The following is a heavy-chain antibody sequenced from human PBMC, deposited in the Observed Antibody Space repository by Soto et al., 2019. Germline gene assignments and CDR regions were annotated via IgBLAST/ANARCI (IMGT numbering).Heavy chain of an antibody. J-gene: IGHJ5*02. V-gene: IGHV4-30-4*01. D-gene: IGHD5-12*01. Sequence: QVQLRESGPGLVKPSQTLSLTCSVSGASVAGGSYYWSWVRQPPGKGLEWIGYISSRGRPFYNPSLTSRGTISADTSKQQLSLQLTSVTAADTAVYYCARDTYSGYDFGLWGQGTLVTVSS. CDR2: ISSRGRP. CDR3: ARDTYSGYDFGL. CDR1: GASVAGGSYY.